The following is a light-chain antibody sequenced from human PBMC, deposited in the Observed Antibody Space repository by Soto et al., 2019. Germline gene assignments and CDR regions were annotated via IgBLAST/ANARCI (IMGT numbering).Light chain of an antibody. CDR3: QQRHMWPIT. V-gene: IGKV3-11*01. Sequence: EIALTPPPATPSLSPWDRATLSPRASQGVSRILAVYQQKSGHAPRLLIYDAYNRATGIPPRFSGSGSGTHFTLTSSSLEPEDSAVYYCQQRHMWPITFGQGTRLEIK. CDR2: DAY. CDR1: QGVSRI. J-gene: IGKJ5*01.